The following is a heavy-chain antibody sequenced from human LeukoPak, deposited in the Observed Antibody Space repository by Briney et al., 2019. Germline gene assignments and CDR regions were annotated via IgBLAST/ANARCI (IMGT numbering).Heavy chain of an antibody. Sequence: SETLSLTCTVSGVSISSSSYHWDWIRQPPGKGLEWIGSIYDSGSTYYSPSLKSRVTISVDTSKNQFSLKLNSVTAADTAVYYCTRHDSYSGSCLDYWGQGTLVTVSS. CDR2: IYDSGST. V-gene: IGHV4-39*01. D-gene: IGHD1-26*01. J-gene: IGHJ4*02. CDR3: TRHDSYSGSCLDY. CDR1: GVSISSSSYH.